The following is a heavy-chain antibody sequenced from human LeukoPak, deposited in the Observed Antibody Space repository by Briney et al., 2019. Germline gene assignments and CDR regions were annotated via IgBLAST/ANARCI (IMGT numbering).Heavy chain of an antibody. J-gene: IGHJ4*02. Sequence: ASVKVSCKASGFTFTSSAMQWVRQARGQRLEWIGCIVVGSGVTNYAQKFQERVTITRDMSTRTAYMELSSLRSEDTAVYYCSASNDYGDYVGYWGQGTLVTVSS. V-gene: IGHV1-58*02. D-gene: IGHD4-17*01. CDR3: SASNDYGDYVGY. CDR1: GFTFTSSA. CDR2: IVVGSGVT.